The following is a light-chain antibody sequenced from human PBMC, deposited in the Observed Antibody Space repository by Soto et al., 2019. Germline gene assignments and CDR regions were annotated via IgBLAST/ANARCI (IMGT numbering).Light chain of an antibody. Sequence: DIQMTQSPSSVSASVGERVTLTCRANQGIGDRLAWYQQKPGKVPQLLIYFASTLGSGVPSRFSGSGSGTDFILTINTLQADDFATYYCLHTYSFPRTLGQGTKVDIK. J-gene: IGKJ1*01. V-gene: IGKV1-12*01. CDR1: QGIGDR. CDR3: LHTYSFPRT. CDR2: FAS.